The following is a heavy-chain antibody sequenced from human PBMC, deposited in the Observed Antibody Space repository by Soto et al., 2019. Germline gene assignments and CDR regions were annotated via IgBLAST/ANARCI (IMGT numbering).Heavy chain of an antibody. CDR2: INHSGST. CDR1: GGSFSGYY. Sequence: QVQLQQWGAGLLKPSETLSLTCAVYGGSFSGYYWSWIRQPPGKGLEWIGEINHSGSTNYNPSLKSRRATAVDTAENQSAQKVSSVAAADTAVYYCARGGARVMYYYDSSGYYAGNERDAFDIWGQGTMVTVSS. CDR3: ARGGARVMYYYDSSGYYAGNERDAFDI. J-gene: IGHJ3*02. V-gene: IGHV4-34*01. D-gene: IGHD3-22*01.